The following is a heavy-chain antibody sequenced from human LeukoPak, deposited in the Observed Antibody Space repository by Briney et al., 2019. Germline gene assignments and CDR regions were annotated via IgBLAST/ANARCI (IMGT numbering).Heavy chain of an antibody. Sequence: GGSLRLSCAASGFTFSNYSMNWVRQAPGKGLEWVSSISSSSSYIYYADSVKGRFTISRDNAKNSLYLQMNSLRAEDTAVYYCASDSSGYYYETLYDYWGQGTLVTVSS. J-gene: IGHJ4*02. CDR2: ISSSSSYI. D-gene: IGHD3-22*01. V-gene: IGHV3-21*01. CDR1: GFTFSNYS. CDR3: ASDSSGYYYETLYDY.